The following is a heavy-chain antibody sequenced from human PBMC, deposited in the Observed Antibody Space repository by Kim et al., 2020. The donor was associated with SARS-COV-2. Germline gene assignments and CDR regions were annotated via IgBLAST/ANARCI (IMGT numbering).Heavy chain of an antibody. D-gene: IGHD5-18*01. CDR2: ISSSSSTI. J-gene: IGHJ6*02. Sequence: GGSLRLSCAASGFTFSSYSMNWVRQAPGKGLEWVSYISSSSSTIYYADSVKGRVTISRDNAKNSLYLQMNSLRDEDTAVYYCARERGYSRKDAMDVWGQGTTVTVSS. CDR3: ARERGYSRKDAMDV. CDR1: GFTFSSYS. V-gene: IGHV3-48*02.